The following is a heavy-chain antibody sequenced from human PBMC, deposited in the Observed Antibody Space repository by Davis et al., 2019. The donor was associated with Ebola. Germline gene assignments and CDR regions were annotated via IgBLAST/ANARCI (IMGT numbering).Heavy chain of an antibody. J-gene: IGHJ6*02. CDR3: AREPRYGDYTHHDYYGMDV. Sequence: AASVKDSCKASAGTFSSYAISWVRQAPGQGLEWMGRIIPILGIANYAQKFQGRVTITADKSTSTAYMELSSLRSEDTAVYYCAREPRYGDYTHHDYYGMDVWGQGTTVTVSS. CDR1: AGTFSSYA. CDR2: IIPILGIA. D-gene: IGHD4-17*01. V-gene: IGHV1-69*04.